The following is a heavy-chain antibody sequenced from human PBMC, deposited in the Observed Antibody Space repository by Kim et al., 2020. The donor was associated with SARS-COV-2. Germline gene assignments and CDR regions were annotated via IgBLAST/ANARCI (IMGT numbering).Heavy chain of an antibody. D-gene: IGHD3-10*01. V-gene: IGHV3-9*01. CDR2: ISWNSGSI. CDR3: AKGELIWFGELPH. J-gene: IGHJ4*02. Sequence: GGSLRLSCAASGFTFDDYAMHWVRQAPGKGLEWVSGISWNSGSIGYADSVKGRFTISRDNAKNSLYLQMNSLRAEDTALYYCAKGELIWFGELPHWGQGTLVTVSS. CDR1: GFTFDDYA.